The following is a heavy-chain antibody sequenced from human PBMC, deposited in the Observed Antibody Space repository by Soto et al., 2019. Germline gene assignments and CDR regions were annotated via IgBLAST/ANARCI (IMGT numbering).Heavy chain of an antibody. J-gene: IGHJ5*02. CDR3: TRDASRDSSARGWFDP. V-gene: IGHV3-21*01. Sequence: GGSLRLSCAASGFTFRSFTMNWVRQAPGKGLEWVSTISRNSAYIYYTDALRGRFTISRDNAKNSLHLQMNNLRAEDTAVYYCTRDASRDSSARGWFDPWGPGTLVTVSS. D-gene: IGHD6-13*01. CDR2: ISRNSAYI. CDR1: GFTFRSFT.